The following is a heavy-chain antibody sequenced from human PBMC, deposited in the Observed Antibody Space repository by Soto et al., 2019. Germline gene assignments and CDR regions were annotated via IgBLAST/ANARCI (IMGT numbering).Heavy chain of an antibody. J-gene: IGHJ3*02. CDR1: GFAFSSYC. CDR2: TNNDGSTT. CDR3: VREIATISFGAFDI. V-gene: IGHV3-74*01. D-gene: IGHD2-21*01. Sequence: GGSLRLSCAASGFAFSSYCMNWVRHAPGKGLVWVARTNNDGSTTTYADSVRGRVTMIRDNAKNTLYLQMTSLGYEDTAVYYCVREIATISFGAFDIWGQGTMVTVSS.